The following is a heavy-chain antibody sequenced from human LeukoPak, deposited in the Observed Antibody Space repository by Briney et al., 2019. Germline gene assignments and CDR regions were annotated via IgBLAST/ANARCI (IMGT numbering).Heavy chain of an antibody. CDR3: ARDYHYFDSSDWEDCFDP. V-gene: IGHV1-18*01. J-gene: IGHJ5*02. CDR1: GYTFTSYG. CDR2: ISAYDGDT. D-gene: IGHD3-22*01. Sequence: AAVKVSCKASGYTFTSYGISWVRQAPGQGLEWMGWISAYDGDTNYAQELQGRLTMTTDTSTSTAYMEPRSLRSDDTAVYYCARDYHYFDSSDWEDCFDPWGQGTLVAVSS.